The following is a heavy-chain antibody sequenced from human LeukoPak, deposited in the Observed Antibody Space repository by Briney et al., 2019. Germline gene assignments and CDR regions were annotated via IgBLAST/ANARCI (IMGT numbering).Heavy chain of an antibody. V-gene: IGHV3-7*01. J-gene: IGHJ4*02. Sequence: GGSLRLSCAASGFTFTNYWMNWVRQAPGKGLEWVANIKPDGGEKNYVDSVKGRLTISRDNAKNSVYLQMNSLRAEDTAVYYCARIGYSSSTGDFWGQGTLVTVSS. CDR2: IKPDGGEK. CDR1: GFTFTNYW. D-gene: IGHD6-6*01. CDR3: ARIGYSSSTGDF.